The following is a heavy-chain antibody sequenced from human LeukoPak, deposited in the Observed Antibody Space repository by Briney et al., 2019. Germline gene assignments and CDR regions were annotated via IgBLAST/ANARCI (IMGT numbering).Heavy chain of an antibody. CDR1: GFTFSTYS. J-gene: IGHJ4*02. Sequence: GGSLRLSCAASGFTFSTYSMNWVRQAPGKGLEWVSSIGSSSTSIYYADSVKGRFTISRDNAENSLYLQMHNLRAEDTAVYYCAREGIQRDFDYWGQGTLVTVSS. V-gene: IGHV3-21*01. CDR2: IGSSSTSI. D-gene: IGHD2-2*01. CDR3: AREGIQRDFDY.